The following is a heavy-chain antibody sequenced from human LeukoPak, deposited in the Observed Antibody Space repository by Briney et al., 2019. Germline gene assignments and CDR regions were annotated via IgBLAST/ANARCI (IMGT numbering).Heavy chain of an antibody. CDR3: ARGPFGVVRTDYYYAMDV. Sequence: ASVKVSCTASGYTFTSYTVHWVRQAPGQRLEWMAWINAGNGNTKYSQKFQGRVTITRDTSASTAYMELSSLRSEDTAVYYCARGPFGVVRTDYYYAMDVWGKGTTVTVSS. D-gene: IGHD3-3*01. CDR2: INAGNGNT. CDR1: GYTFTSYT. V-gene: IGHV1-3*01. J-gene: IGHJ6*04.